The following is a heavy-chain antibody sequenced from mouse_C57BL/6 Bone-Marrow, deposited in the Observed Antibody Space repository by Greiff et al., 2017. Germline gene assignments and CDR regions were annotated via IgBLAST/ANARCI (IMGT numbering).Heavy chain of an antibody. CDR1: GYTFTSYG. CDR3: ARSGLTGVDY. Sequence: VKLQESGAELARPGASVKLSCKASGYTFTSYGISWVKQRTGQGLEWIGEIYPRSGNTYYNEKFKGKATLTADKSSSTAYMELRSLTSEDSAVYFCARSGLTGVDYWGQGTTLTVSS. D-gene: IGHD4-1*01. CDR2: IYPRSGNT. J-gene: IGHJ2*01. V-gene: IGHV1-81*01.